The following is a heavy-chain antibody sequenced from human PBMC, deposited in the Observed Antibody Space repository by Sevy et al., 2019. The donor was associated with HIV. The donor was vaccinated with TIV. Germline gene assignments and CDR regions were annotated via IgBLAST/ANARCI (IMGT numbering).Heavy chain of an antibody. V-gene: IGHV3-11*01. CDR3: ARHDYVSTYWYFDL. J-gene: IGHJ2*01. CDR2: ISTSGGTI. D-gene: IGHD3-16*01. Sequence: GGSLRLSCIASGFTFSDHYMSWIRQAPGKGLEWISHISTSGGTIFYADSVKGRFTVSRENVRSKGSLYLQMDGLRAEDTAIYYCARHDYVSTYWYFDLWGRGTLVTVSS. CDR1: GFTFSDHY.